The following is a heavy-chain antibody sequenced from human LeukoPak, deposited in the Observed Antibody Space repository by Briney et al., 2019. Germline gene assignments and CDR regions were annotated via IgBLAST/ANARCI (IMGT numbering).Heavy chain of an antibody. Sequence: GGSLRLSCAASGFTVSSNYMSWVRQAPGKGLEWVSVIYSGGNTYYADSVEGRFTISRDNSKNTLYLQMNSLRAEDTAVYYCARDRIAVAGTIGMDVWGQGTTVTVSS. CDR1: GFTVSSNY. CDR3: ARDRIAVAGTIGMDV. V-gene: IGHV3-66*01. D-gene: IGHD6-19*01. CDR2: IYSGGNT. J-gene: IGHJ6*02.